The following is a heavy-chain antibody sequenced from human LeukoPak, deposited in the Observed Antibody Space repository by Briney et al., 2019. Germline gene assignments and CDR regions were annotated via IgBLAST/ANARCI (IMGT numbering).Heavy chain of an antibody. CDR1: GYTFTGYY. Sequence: ASAKVSCKASGYTFTGYYMHWVRQAPGQGLEWMGWINPNSGGTNYAQKFQGWVTMTRDTSISTAYMELSRLRSDDTAVYYCARGKRGYYDSSGYFNWFDPWGQGTLVTVSS. CDR3: ARGKRGYYDSSGYFNWFDP. J-gene: IGHJ5*02. CDR2: INPNSGGT. D-gene: IGHD3-22*01. V-gene: IGHV1-2*04.